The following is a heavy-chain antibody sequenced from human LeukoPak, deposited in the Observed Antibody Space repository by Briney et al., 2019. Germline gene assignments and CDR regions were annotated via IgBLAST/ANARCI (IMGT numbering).Heavy chain of an antibody. CDR1: GFTFSSYE. J-gene: IGHJ6*03. CDR3: ARRYSGSYNYYYMDV. V-gene: IGHV3-30*03. D-gene: IGHD1-26*01. Sequence: GGSLRLSCAASGFTFSSYEMNWVRQAPGKGLEWVAVISYDGSNKYYADSVKGRFTISRDNSKNTLYLQMNSLRPEDTAVYYCARRYSGSYNYYYMDVWGKGTTVTVSS. CDR2: ISYDGSNK.